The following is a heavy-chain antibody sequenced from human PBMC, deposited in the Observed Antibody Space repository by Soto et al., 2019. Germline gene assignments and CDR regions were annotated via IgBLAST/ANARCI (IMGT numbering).Heavy chain of an antibody. CDR2: IYYSGST. V-gene: IGHV4-59*01. J-gene: IGHJ4*02. CDR3: ERERSGSWYGYVGY. CDR1: GGTISSYY. D-gene: IGHD6-13*01. Sequence: PSETLSLTCTASGGTISSYYWSWIRQPPGKGLEWIGYIYYSGSTTYNPSLKSRVTISVDTYKNQFSLKLSSVTAADTAFYFWERERSGSWYGYVGYWGQGTLGTVSS.